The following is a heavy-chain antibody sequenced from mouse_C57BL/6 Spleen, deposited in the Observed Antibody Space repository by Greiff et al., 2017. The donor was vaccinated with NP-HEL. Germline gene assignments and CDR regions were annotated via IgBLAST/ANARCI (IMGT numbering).Heavy chain of an antibody. CDR1: GYTFTDYN. D-gene: IGHD2-5*01. CDR2: INPNNGGT. V-gene: IGHV1-18*01. J-gene: IGHJ4*01. CDR3: ARFHSNYVEAMDY. Sequence: VQLKQSGPELVKPGASVKIPCKASGYTFTDYNMDWVKQSHGKSLEWIGDINPNNGGTIYNQKFKGKATLTVDKSSSTAYMELRSLTSEDTAVYYCARFHSNYVEAMDYWGQGTSVTVSS.